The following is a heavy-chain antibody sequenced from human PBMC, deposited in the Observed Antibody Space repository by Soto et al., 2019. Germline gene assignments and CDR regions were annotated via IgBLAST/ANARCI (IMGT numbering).Heavy chain of an antibody. J-gene: IGHJ4*02. V-gene: IGHV4-39*01. Sequence: PSETLSLTCTVSGGSFSSTTYYWGWIRQPPGKGLEWIGSVSYSGSTYYSPSLKSRVTISVDTAKNQFSVKLSSVTAADTSVYYCARHPTALVTGGFDYLGQGALVTVSS. CDR1: GGSFSSTTYY. D-gene: IGHD5-18*01. CDR3: ARHPTALVTGGFDY. CDR2: VSYSGST.